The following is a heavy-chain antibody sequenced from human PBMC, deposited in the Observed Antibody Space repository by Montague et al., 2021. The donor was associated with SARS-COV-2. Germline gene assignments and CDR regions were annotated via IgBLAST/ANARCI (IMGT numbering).Heavy chain of an antibody. CDR1: GSTFSSYA. J-gene: IGHJ4*02. D-gene: IGHD3-3*01. Sequence: SLRLSCAASGSTFSSYAMSWVRQAPGKGLEWVSAISGSGGSTYYADSVKGRFTISRDNSKNTLYLQMNSLRAEDTAVYYCAKAHGRYYDFWSGYNTLFDYWGQGTLVTVSS. CDR2: ISGSGGST. V-gene: IGHV3-23*01. CDR3: AKAHGRYYDFWSGYNTLFDY.